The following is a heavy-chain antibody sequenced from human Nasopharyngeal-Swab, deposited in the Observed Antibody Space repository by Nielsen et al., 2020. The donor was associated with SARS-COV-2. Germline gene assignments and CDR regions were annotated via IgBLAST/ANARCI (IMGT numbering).Heavy chain of an antibody. V-gene: IGHV4-34*01. CDR3: ARHVGITMIVVVIAEIDY. D-gene: IGHD3-22*01. CDR1: GGSFSGYY. CDR2: INHSGST. J-gene: IGHJ4*02. Sequence: SETLSLTCAVYGGSFSGYYWSWIRQPPGKGLEWIGEINHSGSTNSNPSLKSRVTISVDTSKNQFSLKLSSVTAADTAVYYCARHVGITMIVVVIAEIDYWGQGTLVTVSS.